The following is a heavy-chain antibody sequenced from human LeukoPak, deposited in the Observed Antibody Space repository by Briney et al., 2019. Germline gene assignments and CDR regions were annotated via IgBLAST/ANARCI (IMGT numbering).Heavy chain of an antibody. V-gene: IGHV3-74*01. CDR1: GFTFSTYR. CDR3: ARVRGGSGRSYAADAFDI. D-gene: IGHD1-26*01. Sequence: PGGSLRLSCAASGFTFSTYRMHWVRHAPGKGLVWVSRINSDGSSTSYADSVKGRFTISRDNAKSTLYLQMNSLRAEDTAVYYCARVRGGSGRSYAADAFDIWGQGTMVTVSS. CDR2: INSDGSST. J-gene: IGHJ3*02.